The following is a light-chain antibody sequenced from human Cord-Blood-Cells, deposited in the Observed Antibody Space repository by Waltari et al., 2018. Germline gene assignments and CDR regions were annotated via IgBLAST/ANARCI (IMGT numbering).Light chain of an antibody. Sequence: QSALTQPRSVSGSPGQSVTISCTGTSSDVGGYNYVSWYQQHPGKAPKLMIYDVSKRPSGVPVRFSCSKSGNTASLTISGLQAEDEADYYCCSYAGSYTYYVFGTGTKVTVL. CDR1: SSDVGGYNY. J-gene: IGLJ1*01. CDR3: CSYAGSYTYYV. V-gene: IGLV2-11*01. CDR2: DVS.